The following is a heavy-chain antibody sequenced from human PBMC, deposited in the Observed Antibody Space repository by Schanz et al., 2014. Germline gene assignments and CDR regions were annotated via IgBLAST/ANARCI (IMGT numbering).Heavy chain of an antibody. D-gene: IGHD7-27*01. J-gene: IGHJ3*01. Sequence: QVQLVESGGGVVQPGRSLRLSCAASGFNFGSHGMHWVRQAPGKGLEWVAVISYDGSFKNYADSVRGRITMSRDNSKNTMYLQINNLRADDTAVYYCARELPGVGAVDYWGQGTMVTVSS. CDR2: ISYDGSFK. CDR1: GFNFGSHG. CDR3: ARELPGVGAVDY. V-gene: IGHV3-33*01.